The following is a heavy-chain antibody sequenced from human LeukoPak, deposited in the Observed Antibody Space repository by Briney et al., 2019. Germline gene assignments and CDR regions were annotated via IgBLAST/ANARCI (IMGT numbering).Heavy chain of an antibody. J-gene: IGHJ4*02. CDR2: ISRSGDYT. D-gene: IGHD4-17*01. Sequence: PGGSLRLSCAASGFNFGGYVMSWVRQAPGKGLEWVSVISRSGDYTKYADSVKGRFTISRDNSKNTLSLQVSGLRAEDTAIYYCAKDRGDSGDYAFDYWGQGILVSVSS. CDR3: AKDRGDSGDYAFDY. V-gene: IGHV3-23*01. CDR1: GFNFGGYV.